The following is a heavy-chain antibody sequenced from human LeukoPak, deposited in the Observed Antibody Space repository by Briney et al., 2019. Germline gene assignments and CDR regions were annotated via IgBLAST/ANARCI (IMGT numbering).Heavy chain of an antibody. Sequence: GGSLRLSCAASGFTFNNFAMSWVRQAPGKGLEWVSAISGSGGSTYYADSVKGRFTISRDNSKNTLFLEMNSPRVEDTAVYYCAKGRGFRVWDPWDNWGEGTLITVSS. J-gene: IGHJ4*02. CDR3: AKGRGFRVWDPWDN. CDR1: GFTFNNFA. CDR2: ISGSGGST. D-gene: IGHD3-16*01. V-gene: IGHV3-23*01.